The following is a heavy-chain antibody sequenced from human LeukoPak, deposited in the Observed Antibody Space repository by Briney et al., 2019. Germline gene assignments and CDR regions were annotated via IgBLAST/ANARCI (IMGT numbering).Heavy chain of an antibody. J-gene: IGHJ4*02. CDR1: GFTFSDHL. D-gene: IGHD2-15*01. V-gene: IGHV3-72*01. CDR2: NRNKANSYTT. Sequence: GGSLRLSCAASGFTFSDHLMDWVRQGPGKGLEWVGRNRNKANSYTTDYAASVKGRFTISRDDSKNSLYLQMNSLKTEDTAVYYCVSGFCSGGSCYSEPFGYWGQGTLVTVSS. CDR3: VSGFCSGGSCYSEPFGY.